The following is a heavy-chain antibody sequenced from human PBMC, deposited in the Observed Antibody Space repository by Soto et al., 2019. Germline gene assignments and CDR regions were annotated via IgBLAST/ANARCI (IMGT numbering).Heavy chain of an antibody. CDR2: IDYRGST. J-gene: IGHJ4*02. D-gene: IGHD3-22*01. CDR1: DYSINSDYY. CDR3: TRVTVDDSSGYWFDY. Sequence: PSETLSLTCAVSDYSINSDYYWGWIRQPPGKGLEWIGNIDYRGSTYYNPSLKSRITISVDTSKNHFSLKLTSVTAADTAVYYCTRVTVDDSSGYWFDYWGQGTLVTVSS. V-gene: IGHV4-38-2*01.